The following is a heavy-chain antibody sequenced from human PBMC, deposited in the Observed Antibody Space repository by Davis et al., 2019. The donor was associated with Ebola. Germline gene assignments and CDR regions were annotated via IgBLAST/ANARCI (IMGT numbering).Heavy chain of an antibody. V-gene: IGHV3-11*01. CDR1: GFTFSDYY. CDR2: ISSSGSTI. Sequence: GESLKISCAASGFTFSDYYMSWIRQAPGTGLEWVSYISSSGSTIYYADSVKGRFTISRDNAKNSLYLQMNSLRAEDTAVYYCARVDTAMGKDYWGQGTLVTVSS. D-gene: IGHD5-18*01. CDR3: ARVDTAMGKDY. J-gene: IGHJ4*02.